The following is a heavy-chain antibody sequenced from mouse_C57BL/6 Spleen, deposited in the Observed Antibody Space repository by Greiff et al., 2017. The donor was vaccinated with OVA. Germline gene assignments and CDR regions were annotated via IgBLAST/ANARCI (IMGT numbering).Heavy chain of an antibody. CDR3: ARSDYCGSSVWYFDV. Sequence: QVQLQQPGAELVKPGASVKLSCKASGYTFTSYWMHWVKQRPGQGLEWIGMIHPNSGSTNYNEKFKSKATLTVDKSSSTAYMQLSSLTSEDSAVYYFARSDYCGSSVWYFDVWGTGTTVTVSS. CDR1: GYTFTSYW. V-gene: IGHV1-64*01. CDR2: IHPNSGST. D-gene: IGHD1-1*01. J-gene: IGHJ1*03.